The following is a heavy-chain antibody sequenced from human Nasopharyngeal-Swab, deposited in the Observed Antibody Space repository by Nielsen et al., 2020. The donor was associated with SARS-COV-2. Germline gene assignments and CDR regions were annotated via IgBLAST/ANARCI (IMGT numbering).Heavy chain of an antibody. CDR3: ASPAGRTKDFDY. D-gene: IGHD1/OR15-1a*01. Sequence: GESLKISCAASGFTFSNYWMHWVRQAPGKGLVWVSRINSDGSNTNYADSVKGRFTISRDNAKNTLYLQMSSLRAEDTAVYYCASPAGRTKDFDYWGQGTLVTVSS. J-gene: IGHJ4*02. CDR1: GFTFSNYW. CDR2: INSDGSNT. V-gene: IGHV3-74*01.